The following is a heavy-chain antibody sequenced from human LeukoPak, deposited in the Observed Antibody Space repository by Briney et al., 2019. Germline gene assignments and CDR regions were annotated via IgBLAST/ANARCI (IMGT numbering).Heavy chain of an antibody. V-gene: IGHV4-34*01. CDR3: ARRRPLYSSRAFDY. D-gene: IGHD6-13*01. J-gene: IGHJ4*02. CDR1: GGSFSGYY. CDR2: INHSGST. Sequence: SETLSLTCAVYGGSFSGYYWSWIRQPPGKGLEWIGEINHSGSTNYNPSLKSRVTISVDTSKSQFSLKLSSVTAADTAVYYCARRRPLYSSRAFDYWGQGTLVTVSS.